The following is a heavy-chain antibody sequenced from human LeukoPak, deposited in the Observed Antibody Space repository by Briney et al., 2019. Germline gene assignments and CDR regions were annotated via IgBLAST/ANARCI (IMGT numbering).Heavy chain of an antibody. V-gene: IGHV4-4*07. CDR3: AREGIAARPDQNWFDP. CDR2: IYTSGST. J-gene: IGHJ5*02. CDR1: GGSISSYY. D-gene: IGHD6-6*01. Sequence: SETLSLTCTVSGGSISSYYWSWIRQPAGKGLEWIGRIYTSGSTNYNPSLKSRVTMSVDTSKNQFSLKLSSVTAADTAVYYCAREGIAARPDQNWFDPWGQGTLVTASS.